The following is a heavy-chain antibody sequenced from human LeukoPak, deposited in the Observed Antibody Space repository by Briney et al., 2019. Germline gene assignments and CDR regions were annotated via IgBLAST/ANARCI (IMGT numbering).Heavy chain of an antibody. CDR3: ARQITFGGVEFDA. J-gene: IGHJ5*02. Sequence: GESLKISCKGSGYSFTTYWIGWVRQMPGKGLEWMGIIYPGDSDARYGPSFQGQVTISVDKSINTAYLQWSSLKASDTAMYYCARQITFGGVEFDAWGQGTPVTVSS. V-gene: IGHV5-51*01. CDR1: GYSFTTYW. CDR2: IYPGDSDA. D-gene: IGHD3-16*01.